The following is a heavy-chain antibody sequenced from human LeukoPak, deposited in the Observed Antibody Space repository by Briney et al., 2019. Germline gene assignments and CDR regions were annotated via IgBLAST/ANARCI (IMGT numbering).Heavy chain of an antibody. CDR3: ARPTAFGSSRLHFDY. J-gene: IGHJ4*02. D-gene: IGHD6-6*01. Sequence: SETLSLTCTISGASISSTIYYWGWIRQPPGKGREWIGTIFYSGSTYYNPSLKSRVTISVDTSKNQFSLKLNSVTAADTAVYYCARPTAFGSSRLHFDYWGQGTQVTVSS. CDR1: GASISSTIYY. V-gene: IGHV4-39*01. CDR2: IFYSGST.